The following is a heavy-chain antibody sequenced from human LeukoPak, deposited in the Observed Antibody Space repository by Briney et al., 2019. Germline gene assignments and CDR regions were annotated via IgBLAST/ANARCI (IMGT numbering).Heavy chain of an antibody. CDR1: SGSISTENW. J-gene: IGHJ5*02. CDR3: ARSCRSSWGRAWFDP. V-gene: IGHV4-4*02. CDR2: INHSGST. D-gene: IGHD6-13*01. Sequence: SETLSLTCAVSSGSISTENWWSWVRQPPGKGLEWIGEINHSGSTNYNPSLKSRATISVDTSKNQFSLKLSSVTAADTAVYYCARSCRSSWGRAWFDPWGQGTLVTVSS.